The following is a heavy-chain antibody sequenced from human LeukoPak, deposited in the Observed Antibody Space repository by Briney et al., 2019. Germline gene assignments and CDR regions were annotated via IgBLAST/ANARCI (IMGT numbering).Heavy chain of an antibody. CDR1: GFTFSSYS. CDR2: ISSSSSYI. V-gene: IGHV3-21*01. D-gene: IGHD1-26*01. CDR3: ARGPYSGSYGY. Sequence: GESLKISCAASGFTFSSYSMNWVRQDPGKGLEWVSSISSSSSYIYYADSVKGRFTISRDNAKNSLYLQMNSLRAEDTAVYYCARGPYSGSYGYWGQGTLVTVSS. J-gene: IGHJ4*02.